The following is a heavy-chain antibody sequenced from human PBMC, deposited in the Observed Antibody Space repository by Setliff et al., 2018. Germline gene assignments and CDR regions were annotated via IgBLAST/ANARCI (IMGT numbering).Heavy chain of an antibody. CDR1: GFTFSNAW. CDR2: IKRITDSGTT. J-gene: IGHJ4*02. Sequence: PGGSLRLSCTASGFTFSNAWMSWVRQAPGKGLEWVGRIKRITDSGTTDHAAPVKGRFTVSRDDSISTLYLQMNSLKTEDTAVYYCARDAHYCARPRGSGSYYLDYWGQGTLVTVSS. V-gene: IGHV3-15*01. CDR3: ARDAHYCARPRGSGSYYLDY. D-gene: IGHD3-10*01.